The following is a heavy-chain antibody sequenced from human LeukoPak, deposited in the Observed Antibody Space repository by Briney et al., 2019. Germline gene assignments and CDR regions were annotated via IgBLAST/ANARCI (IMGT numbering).Heavy chain of an antibody. J-gene: IGHJ6*03. CDR1: GYTFTSYD. D-gene: IGHD5-12*01. V-gene: IGHV1-8*03. CDR3: ARGRHSGYVYWRFAGYYYYYMDV. Sequence: ASVKVSCKASGYTFTSYDINWVRQATGQGLEWMGWMNPNSGNTGYAQKFQGRVTITRNTSISTAYMELSSLRSEDTAVYYCARGRHSGYVYWRFAGYYYYYMDVWGKGTTVTVSS. CDR2: MNPNSGNT.